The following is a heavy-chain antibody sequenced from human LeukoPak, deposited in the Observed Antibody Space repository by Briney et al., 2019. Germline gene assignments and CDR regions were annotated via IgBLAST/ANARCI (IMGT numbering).Heavy chain of an antibody. D-gene: IGHD3-10*01. CDR3: ARAAYGSGSSPADY. J-gene: IGHJ4*02. CDR2: ISYDGSNK. CDR1: GFTFSSYA. Sequence: PGRSLRLSCAASGFTFSSYAMHWVRQAPGKGLEWVAVISYDGSNKYYADSVKGRFTISRDNSKNTLYLQMNSLRAEDTAVYYCARAAYGSGSSPADYRGQGTLVTVSS. V-gene: IGHV3-30-3*01.